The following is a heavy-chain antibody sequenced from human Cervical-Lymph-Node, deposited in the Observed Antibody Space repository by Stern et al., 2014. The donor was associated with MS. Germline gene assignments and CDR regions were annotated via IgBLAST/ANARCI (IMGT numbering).Heavy chain of an antibody. V-gene: IGHV3-23*04. CDR2: ISGSGGST. CDR1: GFTFSSYA. Sequence: EVQLVESGGGLVQPGGSLRLSCAASGFTFSSYAMSWVRQAPGKGLEWVSAISGSGGSTYYADSVKGRFTISRDNSKNTLYLQMNSLRAEDTAVYYCARNRDQLLFERYRPDYWGQGTLVTVSS. CDR3: ARNRDQLLFERYRPDY. D-gene: IGHD2-2*01. J-gene: IGHJ4*02.